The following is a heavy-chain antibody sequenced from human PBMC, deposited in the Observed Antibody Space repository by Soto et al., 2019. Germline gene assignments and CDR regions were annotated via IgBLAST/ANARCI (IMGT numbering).Heavy chain of an antibody. V-gene: IGHV4-4*02. Sequence: QVQLQESGPGLVKPSGTLSLTCAVSGGPISTSNWWSWVLQPPGQGLEWIGEVYRTGRTNYNPSLESRVIVSVDKSKNQFSLKLTSVTAADTAVYYCARARATIAAAAIFDCWGQGTLVTVSS. J-gene: IGHJ4*02. CDR3: ARARATIAAAAIFDC. CDR1: GGPISTSNW. D-gene: IGHD6-13*01. CDR2: VYRTGRT.